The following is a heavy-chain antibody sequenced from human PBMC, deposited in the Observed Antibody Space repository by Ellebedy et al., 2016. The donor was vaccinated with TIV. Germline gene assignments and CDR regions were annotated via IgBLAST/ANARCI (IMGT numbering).Heavy chain of an antibody. CDR1: GYTFTGYY. Sequence: ASVKVSXKASGYTFTGYYMHWVRQAPGQGLEWMGWINPNSGGTNYAQKFQGRVTMTRDTSISTAYMELSRLRSDDTAVYYCARDGDSKGITIFGVVPDNWFNPWGQGTLVTVSS. V-gene: IGHV1-2*02. CDR2: INPNSGGT. J-gene: IGHJ5*02. CDR3: ARDGDSKGITIFGVVPDNWFNP. D-gene: IGHD3-3*01.